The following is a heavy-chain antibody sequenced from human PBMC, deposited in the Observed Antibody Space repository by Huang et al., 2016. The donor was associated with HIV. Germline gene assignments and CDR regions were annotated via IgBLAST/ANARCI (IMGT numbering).Heavy chain of an antibody. D-gene: IGHD3-10*01. J-gene: IGHJ4*02. V-gene: IGHV4-61*09. CDR2: FYPNGTT. CDR1: GGSIERGSDY. Sequence: QVRLQESGPGLVKPSQTLSLTCTVSGGSIERGSDYWTWIRQPAGKGLEWIGHFYPNGTTDNKSSRKNRVTISIDTSKNQFSLKLNSVTAADTALYYCARENRGSWVGGYFDYWGQGILVTVSS. CDR3: ARENRGSWVGGYFDY.